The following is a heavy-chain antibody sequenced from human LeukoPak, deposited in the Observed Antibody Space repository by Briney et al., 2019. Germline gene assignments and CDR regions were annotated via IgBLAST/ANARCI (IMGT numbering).Heavy chain of an antibody. CDR2: IKSKTDGETT. CDR1: GFTFSNAW. J-gene: IGHJ6*03. V-gene: IGHV3-15*01. Sequence: GGSLRLSCAASGFTFSNAWMSWVRQAPGKGLEWVGRIKSKTDGETTDYAAPVKGRITISRDDSKNTLYLQMNSLKTEDTAVYYCTTGGSYYDSSGYYVYYYYYMDVWGKGTTVTVSS. CDR3: TTGGSYYDSSGYYVYYYYYMDV. D-gene: IGHD3-22*01.